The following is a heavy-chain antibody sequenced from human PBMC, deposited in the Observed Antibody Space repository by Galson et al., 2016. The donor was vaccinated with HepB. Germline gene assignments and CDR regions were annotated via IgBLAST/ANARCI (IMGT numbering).Heavy chain of an antibody. J-gene: IGHJ4*02. V-gene: IGHV3-23*01. CDR3: AREEFSSHGRAIEY. D-gene: IGHD6-6*01. CDR2: IVGSGDST. Sequence: SLRLSCAASGFTFNNFAMNWVRQSPGKGLEWLSGIVGSGDSTYYADSVKGRFTISRDNSKNTVDLQMHRLRAEDTAIYYCAREEFSSHGRAIEYWGQGTLVTVSS. CDR1: GFTFNNFA.